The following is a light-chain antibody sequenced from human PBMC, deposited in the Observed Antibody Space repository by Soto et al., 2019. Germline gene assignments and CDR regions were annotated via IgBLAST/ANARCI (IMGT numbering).Light chain of an antibody. Sequence: QSVLTQPASVSGSPGQSITIACTGTSSDVVGYNYVSRYQQHPGKAPKLMIYDVRNRPSGVSNRFSGSKSGNTASLTISGLQAEDEDDYYSSSYTSSSTPNVFGTGTKLTVL. CDR2: DVR. CDR3: SSYTSSSTPNV. CDR1: SSDVVGYNY. V-gene: IGLV2-14*01. J-gene: IGLJ1*01.